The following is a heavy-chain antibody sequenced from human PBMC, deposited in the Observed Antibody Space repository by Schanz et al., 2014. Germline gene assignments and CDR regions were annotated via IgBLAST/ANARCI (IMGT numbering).Heavy chain of an antibody. CDR2: ISVYTGNT. V-gene: IGHV1-18*01. CDR1: GYIFINSG. J-gene: IGHJ5*02. CDR3: AKAEYDILTDSYSRLDP. D-gene: IGHD3-9*01. Sequence: QVQLVQSGAEVKKPGASVRVSCKASGYIFINSGISWVRQAPGQGLEWMGWISVYTGNTKYGQKVQGRVTMTADTSTNTAYMELRSLRSDDTAVYYCAKAEYDILTDSYSRLDPWGQGTLVTVSS.